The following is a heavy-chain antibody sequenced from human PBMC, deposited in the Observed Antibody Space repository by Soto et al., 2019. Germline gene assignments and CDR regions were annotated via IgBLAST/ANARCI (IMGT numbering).Heavy chain of an antibody. Sequence: GSLRLSGAASVFSVSNSAMNWVRQGQGKGLEWVSVISGSGVSASYADSVQGRFTISRDNSNNTLYLQMNSLRAEDTAIYSCVREASGWYSRGSFDFWGRGTMVTVPS. V-gene: IGHV3-23*01. J-gene: IGHJ3*01. D-gene: IGHD6-19*01. CDR1: VFSVSNSA. CDR3: VREASGWYSRGSFDF. CDR2: ISGSGVSA.